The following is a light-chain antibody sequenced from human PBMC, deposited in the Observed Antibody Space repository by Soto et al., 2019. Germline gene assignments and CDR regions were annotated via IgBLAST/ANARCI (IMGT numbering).Light chain of an antibody. V-gene: IGLV2-23*01. Sequence: QSVLTQPASVSGSPGQSITISCTGTSSDVGSYNLVSWYQQHPGKAPKLMIYEGSKRPSGGSIRFSGSKSGNTASLTISGLQAEDEADYYCCSYAGSSTWVFGGGTKLTVL. CDR2: EGS. CDR1: SSDVGSYNL. J-gene: IGLJ3*02. CDR3: CSYAGSSTWV.